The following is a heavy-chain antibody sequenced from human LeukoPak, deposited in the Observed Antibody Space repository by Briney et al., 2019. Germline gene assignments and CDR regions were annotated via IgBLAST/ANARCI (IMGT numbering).Heavy chain of an antibody. CDR3: ARGVGSGYTDY. CDR1: GGSISNYY. CDR2: ISYSGNT. Sequence: PSETLSLTCTVSGGSISNYYWTWIRQPPGKGLEWIGFISYSGNTNYNPSLTSRVTISLDTSKNQFSLKLISVTAADTAVYYCARGVGSGYTDYWGQGALVTVSS. D-gene: IGHD3-22*01. V-gene: IGHV4-59*01. J-gene: IGHJ4*02.